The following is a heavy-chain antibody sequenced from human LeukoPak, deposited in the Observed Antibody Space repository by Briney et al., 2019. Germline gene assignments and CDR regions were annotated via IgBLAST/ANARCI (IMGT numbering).Heavy chain of an antibody. CDR2: IYHSGST. Sequence: SETLSLTCTVSGYSISSGYYWGWIRQPPGKGLEWIGSIYHSGSTYYNPSLKSRVTISVDTSKNQFSLKLSSVTAADTAVYYCAKARGVDYGDYVIFDYWGQGTLVTVSS. CDR1: GYSISSGYY. J-gene: IGHJ4*02. CDR3: AKARGVDYGDYVIFDY. D-gene: IGHD4-17*01. V-gene: IGHV4-38-2*02.